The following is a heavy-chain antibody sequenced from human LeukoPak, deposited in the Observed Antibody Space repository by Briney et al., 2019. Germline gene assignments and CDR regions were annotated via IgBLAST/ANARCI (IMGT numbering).Heavy chain of an antibody. J-gene: IGHJ4*02. CDR2: INHSGST. Sequence: SETLSLTCAVYGGSFSGYYWSWIRQPPGKGLEWIGEINHSGSTNYNPSLKSRVTISVDTSKNQFSLKLSSVTAADTAVYYCARGGAQGIVVVPAATVYFDYWGQGTLVTASS. V-gene: IGHV4-34*01. CDR1: GGSFSGYY. D-gene: IGHD2-2*01. CDR3: ARGGAQGIVVVPAATVYFDY.